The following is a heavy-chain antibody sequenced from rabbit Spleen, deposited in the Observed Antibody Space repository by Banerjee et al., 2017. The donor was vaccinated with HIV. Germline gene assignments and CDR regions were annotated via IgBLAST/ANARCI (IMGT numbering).Heavy chain of an antibody. J-gene: IGHJ4*01. CDR1: GFSFGGRDV. V-gene: IGHV1S45*01. D-gene: IGHD4-2*01. Sequence: QQQLVESGGGLVKPGASLTLTCKASGFSFGGRDVMCWVRQAPGKGLEWIACIGGGGVNTWYASWAKGRFTISKTSSTTVTLQMTSLTGADTATYFCARAPNYGGDRYAFNLWGQGTLVTVS. CDR3: ARAPNYGGDRYAFNL. CDR2: IGGGGVNT.